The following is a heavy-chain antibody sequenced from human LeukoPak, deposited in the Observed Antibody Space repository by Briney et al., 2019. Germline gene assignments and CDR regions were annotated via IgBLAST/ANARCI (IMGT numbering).Heavy chain of an antibody. J-gene: IGHJ4*02. V-gene: IGHV3-74*01. CDR3: ARDPPRIVGATVPFDY. CDR1: GFTFSSYW. D-gene: IGHD1-26*01. CDR2: INSDGSST. Sequence: PGGSLRLSCAASGFTFSSYWMHWVRQAPGKGLVWVTRINSDGSSTSYADSVKGRFTISRDNAKNTLYLQMNSLRAEDTAVYYCARDPPRIVGATVPFDYWGQGTLVTVSS.